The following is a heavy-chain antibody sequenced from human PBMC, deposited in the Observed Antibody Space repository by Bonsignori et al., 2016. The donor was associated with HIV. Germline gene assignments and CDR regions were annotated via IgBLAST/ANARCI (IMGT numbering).Heavy chain of an antibody. CDR3: ARGRGSGWYSAFDI. J-gene: IGHJ3*02. Sequence: GESLKISCAASGFTFSSYSMNWVRQAPGKGLEWVSSISSSSSYIYYADSVKGRFTISRDNAKNSLYLQMNSLRAEDTAVYYCARGRGSGWYSAFDIWGQGTMVTVSS. CDR1: GFTFSSYS. D-gene: IGHD6-19*01. CDR2: ISSSSSYI. V-gene: IGHV3-21*01.